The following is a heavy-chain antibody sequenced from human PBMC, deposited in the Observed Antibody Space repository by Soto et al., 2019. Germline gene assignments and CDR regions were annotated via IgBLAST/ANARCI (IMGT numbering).Heavy chain of an antibody. V-gene: IGHV1-69*01. CDR3: ATVTSMVRGVIDKGFDP. CDR1: GGTFSSYA. CDR2: IIPMYGPA. D-gene: IGHD3-10*01. J-gene: IGHJ5*02. Sequence: QVPLVQSGAEVKKPGSSVTVSCKASGGTFSSYAIHWVRQAPGQGLEWMGGIIPMYGPAKYAQRFQGRVTITADESTTTVYMELTSLAAQDPAVYYCATVTSMVRGVIDKGFDPWGHGTLVTVYS.